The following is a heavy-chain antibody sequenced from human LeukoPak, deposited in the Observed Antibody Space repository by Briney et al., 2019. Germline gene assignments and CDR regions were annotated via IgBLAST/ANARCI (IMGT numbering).Heavy chain of an antibody. D-gene: IGHD3-10*01. CDR1: GGSFSGYY. CDR3: ARGGYYHGSGSPLYY. CDR2: INHSGST. Sequence: SETLSLTCAVYGGSFSGYYWSWIRQPPGKGLEWIGEINHSGSTNYNPSLKSRVTISVDTYKNQFSLKLSSVTAADPAVYYCARGGYYHGSGSPLYYWGQGTLVTVSS. J-gene: IGHJ4*02. V-gene: IGHV4-34*01.